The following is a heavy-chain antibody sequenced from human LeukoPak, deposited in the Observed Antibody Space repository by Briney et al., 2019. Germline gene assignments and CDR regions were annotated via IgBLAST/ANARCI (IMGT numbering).Heavy chain of an antibody. V-gene: IGHV4-34*01. J-gene: IGHJ5*02. CDR3: ARAGYGEKSWFDL. CDR1: RGSLRGYN. Sequence: PSETLSPTRAVYRGSLRGYNWSWIRHPPAKGLERNRKINHSSINNYNPSRKSRVTIAVATSKNQFSLKLSSVADADTSVYYCARAGYGEKSWFDLWGQGTLVTVSS. D-gene: IGHD4-17*01. CDR2: INHSSIN.